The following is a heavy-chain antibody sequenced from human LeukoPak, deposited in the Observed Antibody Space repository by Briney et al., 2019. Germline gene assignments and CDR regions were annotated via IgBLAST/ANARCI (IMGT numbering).Heavy chain of an antibody. Sequence: GSLRLSCTASGFTFSSYSLNWVRQAPGKGLEWVSSVSTGSNYIYYADSVKGRFTISRDNDKNSLYLQMNSLRAEDTAVYYCAREPWGAMGAAWGMDVWGQGTTVIVSS. CDR2: VSTGSNYI. D-gene: IGHD1-26*01. V-gene: IGHV3-21*04. J-gene: IGHJ6*02. CDR1: GFTFSSYS. CDR3: AREPWGAMGAAWGMDV.